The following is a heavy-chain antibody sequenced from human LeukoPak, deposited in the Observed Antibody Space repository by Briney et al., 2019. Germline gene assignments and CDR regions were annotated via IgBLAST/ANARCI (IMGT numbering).Heavy chain of an antibody. D-gene: IGHD6-13*01. CDR2: INHSGST. J-gene: IGHJ4*02. CDR1: GGSFSGYY. V-gene: IGHV4-34*01. CDR3: ARQADVRDY. Sequence: SETLSLTCAVYGGSFSGYYWSWIRQPPGKGLEWIGEINHSGSTNYNPSLKSRVTISVDTSKKQFSLKLSSVTAADTAVYYCARQADVRDYWGQGTLVTVSP.